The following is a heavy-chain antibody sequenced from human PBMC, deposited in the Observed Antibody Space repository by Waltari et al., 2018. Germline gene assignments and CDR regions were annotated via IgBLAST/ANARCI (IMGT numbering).Heavy chain of an antibody. Sequence: EVQLVESGGGLVQPGESLRLSCAASGFTVSNNYMSWVRQAPGKGGEGVSVIYSGGSTQYADSLKGRFTITRDSSKNTLYLQMNSLRVEDTAVYYCATSPGGGGFWGQGTLVTVSS. J-gene: IGHJ4*02. CDR1: GFTVSNNY. V-gene: IGHV3-66*01. CDR2: IYSGGST. CDR3: ATSPGGGGF. D-gene: IGHD2-21*01.